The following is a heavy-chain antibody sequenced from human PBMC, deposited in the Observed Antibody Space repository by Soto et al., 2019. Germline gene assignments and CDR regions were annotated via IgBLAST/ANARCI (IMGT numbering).Heavy chain of an antibody. CDR2: INYSGST. V-gene: IGHV4-34*01. Sequence: QIQLQQWGAGLLKPSETLSLTCGVSGGSFSDYYWTWIRQPPGKGLEWIGEINYSGSTNYKPSLKSRVTISVDTSKSQFSLKLTSVTAADTAVYYCASQSGSYYGAFDIWGQGTMVTVSS. D-gene: IGHD1-26*01. J-gene: IGHJ3*02. CDR3: ASQSGSYYGAFDI. CDR1: GGSFSDYY.